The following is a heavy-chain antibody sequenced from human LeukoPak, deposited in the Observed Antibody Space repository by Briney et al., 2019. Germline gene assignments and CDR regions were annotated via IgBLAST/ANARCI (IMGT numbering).Heavy chain of an antibody. D-gene: IGHD4-17*01. CDR3: ARDRVTTYGGYYYYYGMDV. Sequence: ASVKVSCKASGYTFTSYGTSWVRQAPGQGLEWMGWISAYNGNTNYAQKLQGRVTMTTDTSTSTAYMELRSLRSDDTAVYYCARDRVTTYGGYYYYYGMDVWGQGTTVTVSS. CDR1: GYTFTSYG. V-gene: IGHV1-18*01. CDR2: ISAYNGNT. J-gene: IGHJ6*02.